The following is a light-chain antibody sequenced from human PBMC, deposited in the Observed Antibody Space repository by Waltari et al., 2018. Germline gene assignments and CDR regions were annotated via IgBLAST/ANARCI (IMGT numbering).Light chain of an antibody. CDR3: QQYNTFSRT. CDR2: KAS. CDR1: QSVAYW. V-gene: IGKV1-5*03. Sequence: DIRMTQSPSIVSASVGDRVTITCRASQSVAYWVAWYQQKPGKAPKGLIHKASYLEKGVPSRCRGSGSGTEFTLTISGLQPDDFATYYCQQYNTFSRTFGQGTKVEIK. J-gene: IGKJ1*01.